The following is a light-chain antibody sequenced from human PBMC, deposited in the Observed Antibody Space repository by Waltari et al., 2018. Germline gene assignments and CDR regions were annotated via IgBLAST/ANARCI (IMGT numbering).Light chain of an antibody. CDR2: VVS. Sequence: QSALTQPASVSGSPGQSITISCTGTSSDVGGYNYVSWYQQHPGKAPKLMVYVVSNRRSVVANRFSGSKSGNTASLTIAGLQAEDEADYYCSSYTSSSTVVFGGGTKLTVL. V-gene: IGLV2-14*01. J-gene: IGLJ2*01. CDR1: SSDVGGYNY. CDR3: SSYTSSSTVV.